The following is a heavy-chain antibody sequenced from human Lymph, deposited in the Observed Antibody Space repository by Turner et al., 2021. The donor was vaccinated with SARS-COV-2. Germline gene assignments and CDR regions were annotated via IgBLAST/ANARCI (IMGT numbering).Heavy chain of an antibody. V-gene: IGHV3-30-3*01. D-gene: IGHD1-26*01. J-gene: IGHJ4*02. CDR2: ISYDGSNK. CDR3: ARGLSGNYYFFDY. Sequence: QVQLVESGGGVVQPGMSLRLSCAASGFTFSNYAMHWVRQAPGKGLEWVALISYDGSNKYYADSVKGRFTISRDNSKNTLSLQMNSLRAEDTAVYYCARGLSGNYYFFDYWGQGTLVTVSS. CDR1: GFTFSNYA.